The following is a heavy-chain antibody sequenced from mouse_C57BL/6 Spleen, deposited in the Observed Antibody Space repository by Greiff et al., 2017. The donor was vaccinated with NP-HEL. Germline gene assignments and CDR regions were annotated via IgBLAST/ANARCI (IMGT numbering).Heavy chain of an antibody. D-gene: IGHD2-5*01. CDR3: TRSGSLYSNPYYAMDY. CDR1: GYTFTDYE. V-gene: IGHV1-15*01. J-gene: IGHJ4*01. CDR2: IDPETGGT. Sequence: QVQLQQSGAELVRPGASVTLSCKASGYTFTDYEMHWVKQTPVHGLEWIGAIDPETGGTAYNQKFKGKAILTADKSSSTAYMELRSLTSEDSAVYYCTRSGSLYSNPYYAMDYWGQGTSVTVSS.